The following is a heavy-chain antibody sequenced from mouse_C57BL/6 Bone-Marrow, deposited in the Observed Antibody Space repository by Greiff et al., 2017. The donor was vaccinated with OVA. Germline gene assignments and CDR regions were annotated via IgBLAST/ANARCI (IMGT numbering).Heavy chain of an antibody. Sequence: EVKLMESGGGLVKPGGSLKLSCAASGFTFSSYAMSWVRQTPETRLEWVATISDGGSYTYYPDNVKGRFTISRDNAKNNLYLQMSHLKSEDTAMYYCARDRWLLQFPYWYFDVWGTGTTVTVSS. V-gene: IGHV5-4*01. CDR2: ISDGGSYT. J-gene: IGHJ1*03. CDR3: ARDRWLLQFPYWYFDV. CDR1: GFTFSSYA. D-gene: IGHD2-3*01.